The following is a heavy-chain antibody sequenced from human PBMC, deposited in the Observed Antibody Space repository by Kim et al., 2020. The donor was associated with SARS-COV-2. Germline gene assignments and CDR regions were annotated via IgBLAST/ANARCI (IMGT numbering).Heavy chain of an antibody. CDR2: ISSSSSYI. D-gene: IGHD3-10*01. Sequence: GGSLRLSCAASGFTFSSYSMNWVRRAPGKGLEWVSSISSSSSYIYYADSVKGRFTISRDNAKNSLYLQMNSLRAEDTAVYYCARAFGDYYYYGMDVWGQGTTVTVSS. V-gene: IGHV3-21*01. CDR1: GFTFSSYS. CDR3: ARAFGDYYYYGMDV. J-gene: IGHJ6*02.